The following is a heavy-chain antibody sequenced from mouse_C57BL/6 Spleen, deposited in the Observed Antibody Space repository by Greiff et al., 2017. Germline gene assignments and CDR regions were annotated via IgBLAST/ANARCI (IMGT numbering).Heavy chain of an antibody. J-gene: IGHJ1*03. CDR2: INPNNGGT. V-gene: IGHV1-18*01. D-gene: IGHD2-5*01. CDR3: ARGVYSNYEYFDV. CDR1: GYTFTDYN. Sequence: VQLKESGPELVKPGASVKIPCKASGYTFTDYNMDWVKQSHGKSLEWIGDINPNNGGTIYNQKFKGKATLTVDKSSSTAYMELRSLTSEDTAVYYCARGVYSNYEYFDVWGTGTTVTVSS.